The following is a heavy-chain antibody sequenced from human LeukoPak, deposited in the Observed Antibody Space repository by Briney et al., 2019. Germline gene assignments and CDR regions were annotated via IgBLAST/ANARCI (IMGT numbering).Heavy chain of an antibody. CDR2: TYYRSKWYN. Sequence: SQTLSLTCAISGDSVSSNSAAWNWIRQSPSRGLEWLGRTYYRSKWYNDYAVSVKSRITINPDTSKNQFSLQLNSVTPEDTAVYYRARGVATARLNWFDPWGQGTLVTVSS. V-gene: IGHV6-1*01. CDR1: GDSVSSNSAA. J-gene: IGHJ5*02. D-gene: IGHD1-26*01. CDR3: ARGVATARLNWFDP.